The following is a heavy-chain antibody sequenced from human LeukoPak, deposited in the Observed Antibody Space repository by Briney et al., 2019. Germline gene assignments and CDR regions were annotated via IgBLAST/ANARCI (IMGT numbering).Heavy chain of an antibody. CDR2: IIPIFGTA. J-gene: IGHJ6*02. CDR1: GGTFSGYA. D-gene: IGHD2-2*01. Sequence: GASVKVSCKASGGTFSGYAISWVRQAPGQGLEWMGGIIPIFGTANYALKFQGRVTITADESTSTAYMELSSLRSEDTAVYYCARDAPRYCSSTSCPPYYYYGMDVWGQGTTVTVSS. CDR3: ARDAPRYCSSTSCPPYYYYGMDV. V-gene: IGHV1-69*13.